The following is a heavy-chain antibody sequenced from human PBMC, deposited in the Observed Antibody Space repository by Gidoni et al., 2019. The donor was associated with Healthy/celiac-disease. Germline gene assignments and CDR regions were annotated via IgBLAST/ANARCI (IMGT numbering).Heavy chain of an antibody. J-gene: IGHJ3*02. CDR1: GFTFSSYS. D-gene: IGHD3-22*01. V-gene: IGHV3-21*01. Sequence: ELQLVESGGGLVKPGRSLRLSCAASGFTFSSYSMNWVRQAPGKGLEWVSSISSSSSYIYYADSVKGRFTISRDNAKNSLYLQMNSLRAEDTAVYYCARERYYDSSGYPEADAFDIWGQGTMVTVSS. CDR3: ARERYYDSSGYPEADAFDI. CDR2: ISSSSSYI.